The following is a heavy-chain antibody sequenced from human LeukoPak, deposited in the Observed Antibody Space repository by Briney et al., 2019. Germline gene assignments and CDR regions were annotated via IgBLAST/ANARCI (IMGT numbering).Heavy chain of an antibody. CDR3: ARHDMDILSLYAFDI. J-gene: IGHJ3*02. Sequence: GESLKISCKASGYSFTKYWIAWVRQMPGQGLEWMGIIYPGDSDIRYSPSFQGQVTISADKSITTAYLQWRSLKASDTAMYYCARHDMDILSLYAFDIWGQGTMVTVSS. CDR2: IYPGDSDI. D-gene: IGHD3-9*01. V-gene: IGHV5-51*01. CDR1: GYSFTKYW.